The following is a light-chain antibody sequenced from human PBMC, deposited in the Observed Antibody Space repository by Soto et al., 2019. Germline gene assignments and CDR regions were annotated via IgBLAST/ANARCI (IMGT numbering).Light chain of an antibody. CDR3: QSYDSRLSGSGVV. V-gene: IGLV1-40*01. Sequence: QAVVTQPPSVSGAPGQRVTISCTGSSSNIGAGYDVHWYQQLPGTAPKLLIYGNSNRPSGVPDRFSGSKSGTSASLAITVLQAEDEADYYCQSYDSRLSGSGVVFGGGTKLTVL. CDR1: SSNIGAGYD. CDR2: GNS. J-gene: IGLJ2*01.